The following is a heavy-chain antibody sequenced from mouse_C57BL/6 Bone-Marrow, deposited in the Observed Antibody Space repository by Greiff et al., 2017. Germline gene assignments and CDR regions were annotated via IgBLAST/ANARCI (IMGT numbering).Heavy chain of an antibody. V-gene: IGHV5-17*01. Sequence: EVKLVESGGGLVKPGGSLKLSCAASGFTFSDYGMHWVRQAPEKGLEWVAYISSGSSTIYYADTVKGRFTISRDNAKNTLFLQMTSLRSEDTAMYYCAKPNWDAYYFDYWGQGTTLTVSS. D-gene: IGHD4-1*02. CDR3: AKPNWDAYYFDY. CDR2: ISSGSSTI. J-gene: IGHJ2*01. CDR1: GFTFSDYG.